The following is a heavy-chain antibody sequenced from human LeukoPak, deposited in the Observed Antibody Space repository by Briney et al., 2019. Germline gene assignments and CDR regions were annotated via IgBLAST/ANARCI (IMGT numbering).Heavy chain of an antibody. CDR3: ASWGLSSGYYGAFDY. D-gene: IGHD3-22*01. CDR2: IYHSGST. Sequence: SETLSLTCTVSGGSISNSGYSWGWIRQPPGKGLEWIGEIYHSGSTNYNPSLKSRVTISVDKSKNQFSLKLSSVTAADTAVYYCASWGLSSGYYGAFDYWGQGTLVTVSS. CDR1: GGSISNSGYS. V-gene: IGHV4-39*07. J-gene: IGHJ4*02.